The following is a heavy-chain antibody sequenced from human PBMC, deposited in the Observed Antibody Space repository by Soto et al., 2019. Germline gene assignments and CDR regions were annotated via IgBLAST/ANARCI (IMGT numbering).Heavy chain of an antibody. Sequence: QVQLVQSGAEVKKPGSSVKVSCKASGGTFSSYTISWVRQAPGQGLEWMGRIIPILGIANYAQKFQGRVTITADKSTRTAYMELSSMRSEDTAVYYCARGLDGYYSVWFDPWGQGTLVTVSS. V-gene: IGHV1-69*02. J-gene: IGHJ5*02. CDR3: ARGLDGYYSVWFDP. CDR2: IIPILGIA. D-gene: IGHD5-12*01. CDR1: GGTFSSYT.